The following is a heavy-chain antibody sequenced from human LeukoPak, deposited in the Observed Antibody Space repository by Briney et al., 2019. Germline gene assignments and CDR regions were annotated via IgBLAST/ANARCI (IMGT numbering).Heavy chain of an antibody. V-gene: IGHV3-33*08. Sequence: GGSLRLSCAASGFTFSSYAMSWVRQAPGKGLEWVAVIWYDGSNKYYADSVKGRFTISRDNSKNTLYLQMNSLRAEDTAVYYCARVLMTSAYYYYGMDVWGQGTTVTVSS. J-gene: IGHJ6*02. D-gene: IGHD2-21*02. CDR1: GFTFSSYA. CDR3: ARVLMTSAYYYYGMDV. CDR2: IWYDGSNK.